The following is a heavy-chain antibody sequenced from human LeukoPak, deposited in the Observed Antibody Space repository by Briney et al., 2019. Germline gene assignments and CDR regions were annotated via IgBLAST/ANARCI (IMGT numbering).Heavy chain of an antibody. CDR3: ARAPGYSLGL. D-gene: IGHD5-18*01. J-gene: IGHJ4*02. CDR1: GGSISSGGYY. CDR2: VYSSGTT. V-gene: IGHV4-61*02. Sequence: PSETLSLTCTVSGGSISSGGYYWSWIRQSAGKGLEWIGRVYSSGTTNYNPTLESRVTISVDTSMNQFSLKVTSVTAADTAVYYCARAPGYSLGLWGQGTLVTVSS.